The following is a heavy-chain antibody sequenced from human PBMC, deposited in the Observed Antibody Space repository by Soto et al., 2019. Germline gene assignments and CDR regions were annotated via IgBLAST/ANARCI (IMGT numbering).Heavy chain of an antibody. CDR3: AKDRGGSWYFHYYYGMDV. V-gene: IGHV3-30*18. J-gene: IGHJ6*02. CDR1: GFTFSSYG. CDR2: ISYDGSNK. D-gene: IGHD2-15*01. Sequence: QVQLVESGGGVVQPGRSLRLSCAASGFTFSSYGMHWVRQAPGKGLEWVAVISYDGSNKYYADSVKGRFTISRDNSKNTLYLQMNSLRAEDTAVYYCAKDRGGSWYFHYYYGMDVWGQGTTVTVSS.